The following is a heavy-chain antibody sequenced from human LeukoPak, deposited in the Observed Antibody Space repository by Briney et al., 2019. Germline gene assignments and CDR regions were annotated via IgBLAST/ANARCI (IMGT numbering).Heavy chain of an antibody. V-gene: IGHV3-23*01. D-gene: IGHD4-23*01. CDR1: GFTFSSYA. J-gene: IGHJ4*02. CDR3: AKGTYGGNSLGYFDY. CDR2: ISGSGGST. Sequence: TGGSLRLSCAASGFTFSSYAMSWVRQAPGKGLEWVSAISGSGGSTYYADSVKGRFTNSRDNSKNTLYLQMNSLRAEDTAVYYCAKGTYGGNSLGYFDYWGQGTLVTVSS.